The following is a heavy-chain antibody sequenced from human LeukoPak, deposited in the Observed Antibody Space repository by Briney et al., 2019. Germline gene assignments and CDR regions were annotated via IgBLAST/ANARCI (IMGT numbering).Heavy chain of an antibody. V-gene: IGHV4-59*01. CDR2: IYYSGST. CDR1: GGSISAYY. J-gene: IGHJ6*02. CDR3: ARFYYGMDV. Sequence: PSETLSLTRTVSGGSISAYYWSWVRQPPGTGLEWIGYIYYSGSTNYNPSLKSRVTISVDTSKNQFSLKLSSVTAADTAVYYCARFYYGMDVWGQGTTVTVSS.